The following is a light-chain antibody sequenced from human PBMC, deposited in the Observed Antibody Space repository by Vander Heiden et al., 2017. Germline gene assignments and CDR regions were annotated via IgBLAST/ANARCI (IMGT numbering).Light chain of an antibody. CDR3: GTWDSSLSNAV. V-gene: IGLV1-51*01. J-gene: IGLJ1*01. CDR1: SPNIGKNY. CDR2: DNN. Sequence: QSVLTQPPSVSAAPGHKVTISRSGSSPNIGKNYVSCYQQVPGTAPKLLIYDNNKRPSGIPDRFSGSKSGTSATLGITGLQTGDEADYYCGTWDSSLSNAVFGTGTKVTVL.